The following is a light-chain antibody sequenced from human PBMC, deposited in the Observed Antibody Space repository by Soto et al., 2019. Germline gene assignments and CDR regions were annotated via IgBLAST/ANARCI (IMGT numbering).Light chain of an antibody. J-gene: IGLJ1*01. V-gene: IGLV2-23*01. CDR1: SSDLGSYNL. CDR2: EGT. Sequence: QSALTQPASVSASPGQSITISCTGTSSDLGSYNLVSWYQAHPNKAPKLMIYEGTKRPSGVSDRFSGSKSGNTASLTISGLQAEDEADYYCCSYAGSGTYVFGTGTKLTVL. CDR3: CSYAGSGTYV.